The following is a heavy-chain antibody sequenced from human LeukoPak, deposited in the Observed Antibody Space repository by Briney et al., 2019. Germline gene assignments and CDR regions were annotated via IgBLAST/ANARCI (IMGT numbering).Heavy chain of an antibody. V-gene: IGHV4-59*01. CDR2: IYYSGST. Sequence: SETLSLTCTVSGGSISSYYWSWIRQPPGKGMEWIGYIYYSGSTNYNPSLKSRVTISVDTSKNQFSLKLSSVTAADTAVYYCARGQEVDLYWYFDLWGRGTLVTVSS. CDR1: GGSISSYY. J-gene: IGHJ2*01. CDR3: ARGQEVDLYWYFDL. D-gene: IGHD2-15*01.